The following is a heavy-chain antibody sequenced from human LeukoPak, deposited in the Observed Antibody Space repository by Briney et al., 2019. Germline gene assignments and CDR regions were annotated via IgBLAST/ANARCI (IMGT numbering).Heavy chain of an antibody. V-gene: IGHV3-74*01. D-gene: IGHD1-20*01. CDR1: GFTVNNYW. CDR2: INSDGSTI. J-gene: IGHJ4*02. Sequence: GGSLRLSCAVSGFTVNNYWMHWVRQGPGKGLVWVSHINSDGSTIGYADSVKGRFTISRDSAKNTLYLEMSNLRAEDAAVYYCARGYNYRFDYWGQGTLVIVST. CDR3: ARGYNYRFDY.